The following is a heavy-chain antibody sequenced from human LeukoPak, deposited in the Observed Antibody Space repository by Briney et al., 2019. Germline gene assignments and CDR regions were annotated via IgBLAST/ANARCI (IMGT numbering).Heavy chain of an antibody. CDR1: GFTVSSNY. CDR2: IYSGGST. J-gene: IGHJ6*02. Sequence: PGGSLRLSCAASGFTVSSNYMSWVRQAPGKGLEWVSVIYSGGSTYYADSVKGRFTISRDNSKNTLYLQMNSLRAEDTAVYYCARDGSRYYGDGYGMDVWGQGTTVTVSS. V-gene: IGHV3-53*01. CDR3: ARDGSRYYGDGYGMDV. D-gene: IGHD4-17*01.